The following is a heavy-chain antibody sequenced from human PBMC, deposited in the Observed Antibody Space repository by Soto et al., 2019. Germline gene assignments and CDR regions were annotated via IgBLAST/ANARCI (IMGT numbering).Heavy chain of an antibody. CDR2: ISSDGRST. J-gene: IGHJ4*02. Sequence: GGSLRLSCAASGFTFSSSWMYWVRQGPGKGLVWVSRISSDGRSTSYADSVKGRFTISRDNAKNTLYLQMNSLRAEDTAVYYCISVGPSFDYWGQGTLVTVSS. CDR3: ISVGPSFDY. V-gene: IGHV3-74*01. D-gene: IGHD1-26*01. CDR1: GFTFSSSW.